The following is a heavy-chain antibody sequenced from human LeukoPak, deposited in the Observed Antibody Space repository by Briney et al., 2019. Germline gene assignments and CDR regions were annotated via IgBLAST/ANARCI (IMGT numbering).Heavy chain of an antibody. CDR1: GFTFSSFE. Sequence: GGSLRLSCAASGFTFSSFEMNWVRQAPGKGLEWVSYISSSGSTIYYADSVKGRFTISRDNSKNTLYLQMNSLRAEDTAVYYCAKAPYDGWFDPWGQGTLVTVSS. CDR3: AKAPYDGWFDP. D-gene: IGHD3-3*01. J-gene: IGHJ5*02. V-gene: IGHV3-48*03. CDR2: ISSSGSTI.